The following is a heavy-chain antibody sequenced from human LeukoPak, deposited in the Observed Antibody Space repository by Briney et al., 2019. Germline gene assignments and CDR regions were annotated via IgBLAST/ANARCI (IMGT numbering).Heavy chain of an antibody. CDR3: ARDPTPYCSSTSCANWFDP. J-gene: IGHJ5*02. CDR1: GYTFTGYY. D-gene: IGHD2-2*01. Sequence: ASVKVSCKASGYTFTGYYMHWVRQAPGQGLEWMGWINPNSGGTKYAQKFQGRVTMTRDTSTSTAYMELRSLRSDDTAVYYCARDPTPYCSSTSCANWFDPWGQGTLVTVSS. CDR2: INPNSGGT. V-gene: IGHV1-2*02.